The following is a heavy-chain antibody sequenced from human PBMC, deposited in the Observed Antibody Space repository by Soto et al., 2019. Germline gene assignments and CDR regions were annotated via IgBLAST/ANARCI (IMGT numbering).Heavy chain of an antibody. CDR3: ARVVSGSYLDY. D-gene: IGHD1-26*01. CDR2: IYYSGTT. CDR1: GGTITTGGHF. J-gene: IGHJ4*02. V-gene: IGHV4-31*03. Sequence: QVQLQESGPGLVKASQTLSLTCTVSGGTITTGGHFWSWIRQYPGKGLEWIGYIYYSGTTHYNPSLKSRVNISIDTSKNQFSLNLSSVTAADTAVYYCARVVSGSYLDYWGQGTLVTVSS.